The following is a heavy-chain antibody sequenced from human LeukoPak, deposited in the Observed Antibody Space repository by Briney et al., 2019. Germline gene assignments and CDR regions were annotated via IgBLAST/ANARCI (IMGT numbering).Heavy chain of an antibody. Sequence: PGGSLRLSCAASGFTFSSYGMHWVRQAPGKGLEWVAFIRYDGSNKYYADSVKGRFTISRDNSKNTLYLQMNSLRAEDTAVYYCARRGEAAADFDYWGQGTLVTVSS. CDR2: IRYDGSNK. V-gene: IGHV3-30*02. CDR3: ARRGEAAADFDY. J-gene: IGHJ4*02. D-gene: IGHD6-13*01. CDR1: GFTFSSYG.